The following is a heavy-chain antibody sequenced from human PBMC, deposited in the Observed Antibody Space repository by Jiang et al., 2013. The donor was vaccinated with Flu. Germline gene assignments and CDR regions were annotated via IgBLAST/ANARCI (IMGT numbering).Heavy chain of an antibody. CDR3: ARLGITGRSIRLSSDLDF. D-gene: IGHD3-3*02. CDR2: IFPDDSDT. Sequence: SGAEVKKPGESLKISCKASGNMFSGDIFNDYWIAWVRQKPGKGLEWMGIIFPDDSDTKYSPSFEGRVTISADKSISTAYLQWTSLEASDTAMYYCARLGITGRSIRLSSDLDFWGQGTLVTVSS. V-gene: IGHV5-51*01. J-gene: IGHJ4*02. CDR1: GNMFSGDIFNDYW.